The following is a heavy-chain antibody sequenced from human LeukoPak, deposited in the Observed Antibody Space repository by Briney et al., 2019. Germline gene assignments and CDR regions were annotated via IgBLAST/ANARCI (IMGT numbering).Heavy chain of an antibody. CDR3: EKDRGIISDY. CDR2: IYSDDTT. V-gene: IGHV3-53*01. Sequence: PGGSLRLSCAVSGFTVSGNYMSWIRQAPGKGLEWVSLIYSDDTTLYADSVKGRFTISRDISKNTLYLQMNSLRAEDTALYYCEKDRGIISDYWGQGILVTVSS. J-gene: IGHJ4*02. D-gene: IGHD3-10*01. CDR1: GFTVSGNY.